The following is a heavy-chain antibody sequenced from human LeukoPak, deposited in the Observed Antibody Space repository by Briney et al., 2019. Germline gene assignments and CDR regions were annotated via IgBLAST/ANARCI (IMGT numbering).Heavy chain of an antibody. CDR3: ARPRLRFLEWSYFDY. CDR1: GGSFSGYY. D-gene: IGHD3-3*01. V-gene: IGHV4-34*01. Sequence: SETLSLTYAVYGGSFSGYYWSWIRQPPGKGLEWIGEINHSGSTNYNPSLKSRVTISVDTSKNQFSLKLSSVTAADTAVYYCARPRLRFLEWSYFDYWGQGTLVTVSS. J-gene: IGHJ4*02. CDR2: INHSGST.